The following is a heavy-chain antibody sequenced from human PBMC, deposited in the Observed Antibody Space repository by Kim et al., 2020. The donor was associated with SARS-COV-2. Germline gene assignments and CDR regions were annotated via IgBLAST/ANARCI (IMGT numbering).Heavy chain of an antibody. Sequence: ASVKVSCKASGYTFTGYYMHWVRQAPGQGLEWMGWINPNSGGTNYAQKFQGRVTMTRDTSISTAYMELSRLRSDDTAVYYCARDWDYTYYYDSSGQPLDYWGQGTLVTVSS. J-gene: IGHJ4*02. CDR2: INPNSGGT. CDR1: GYTFTGYY. D-gene: IGHD3-22*01. V-gene: IGHV1-2*02. CDR3: ARDWDYTYYYDSSGQPLDY.